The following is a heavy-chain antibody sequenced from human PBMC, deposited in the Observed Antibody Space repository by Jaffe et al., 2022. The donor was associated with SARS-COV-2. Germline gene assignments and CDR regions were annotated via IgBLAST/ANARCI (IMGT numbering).Heavy chain of an antibody. Sequence: QVQLVESGGGVVQPGRSLRLSCAASGFTFSSYAMHWVRQAPGKGLEWVAVISYDGSNKYYADSVKGRFTISRDNSKNTLYLQMNSLRAEDTAVYYCARDKRWKGGDYVGGNWFDPWGQGTLVTVSS. CDR2: ISYDGSNK. CDR1: GFTFSSYA. V-gene: IGHV3-30-3*01. D-gene: IGHD3-16*01. CDR3: ARDKRWKGGDYVGGNWFDP. J-gene: IGHJ5*02.